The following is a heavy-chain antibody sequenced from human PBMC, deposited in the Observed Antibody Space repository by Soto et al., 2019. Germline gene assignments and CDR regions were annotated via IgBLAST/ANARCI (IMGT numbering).Heavy chain of an antibody. V-gene: IGHV1-69*01. CDR3: ANSRGGTFLGYHGMDI. CDR2: IIPVFGRV. Sequence: QVQLVQSGPEVKKTGTSVKVSCKASGGTFSSRAISWVRQAPGQGLGWMGGIIPVFGRVNYAEKFKDRVTITADDSTGTLYMELSSLRSEDTALYYCANSRGGTFLGYHGMDIWGQGTT. J-gene: IGHJ6*02. D-gene: IGHD3-16*01. CDR1: GGTFSSRA.